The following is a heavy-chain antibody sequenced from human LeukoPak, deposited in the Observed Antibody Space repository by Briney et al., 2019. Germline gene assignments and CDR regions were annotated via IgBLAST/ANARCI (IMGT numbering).Heavy chain of an antibody. CDR1: GFTFSSYS. V-gene: IGHV3-48*04. CDR3: ARAMSTFGGVRNYFDS. Sequence: GGSLRLSCAASGFTFSSYSMNWVRQAPGKGLEWISFVSISSGTIYYADSVKGRFRISRDNAKSSLDLEMNSLRAEDTAVYYCARAMSTFGGVRNYFDSWGQGTLVTVSS. D-gene: IGHD3-16*01. J-gene: IGHJ4*02. CDR2: VSISSGTI.